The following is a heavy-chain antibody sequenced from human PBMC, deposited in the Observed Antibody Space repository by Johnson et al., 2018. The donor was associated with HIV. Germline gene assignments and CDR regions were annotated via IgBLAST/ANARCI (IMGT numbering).Heavy chain of an antibody. CDR1: GFTFSSYG. D-gene: IGHD1-7*01. CDR3: AKDSRSGTTADAFDI. Sequence: QVQVVESGGGVVQPGGSLRLSCAASGFTFSSYGMHWVRQAPGKGLAWVSSISGSGGSTYYADSVKGRFNISRDNAKNSLYLQMNSLRAEDTALYYCAKDSRSGTTADAFDIWGQGTMVTVSS. V-gene: IGHV3-NL1*01. CDR2: ISGSGGST. J-gene: IGHJ3*02.